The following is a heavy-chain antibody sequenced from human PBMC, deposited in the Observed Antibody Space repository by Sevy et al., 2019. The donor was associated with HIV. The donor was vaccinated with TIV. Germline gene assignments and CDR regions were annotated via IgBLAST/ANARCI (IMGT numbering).Heavy chain of an antibody. J-gene: IGHJ6*02. D-gene: IGHD1-26*01. CDR2: KNIVGSEK. Sequence: GGPLSFSCAAPGFTFKRYWMSWAGKAPGKGLQWVANKNIVGSEKYYLASVRGRFTISRDNAKNSLYLQMNSLRAEDTAVYYCARDCNSATCLWGLDVWGLGTTVTVSS. CDR1: GFTFKRYW. V-gene: IGHV3-7*03. CDR3: ARDCNSATCLWGLDV.